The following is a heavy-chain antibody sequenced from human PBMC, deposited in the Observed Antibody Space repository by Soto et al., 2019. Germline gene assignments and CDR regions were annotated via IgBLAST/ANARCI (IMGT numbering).Heavy chain of an antibody. CDR2: IYYSGST. J-gene: IGHJ4*02. D-gene: IGHD6-19*01. CDR1: GGSISSYD. V-gene: IGHV4-59*08. CDR3: ARRRYSSGWYYFDY. Sequence: SETLCVTWTVSGGSISSYDWRWIRQTPGKGLEWIGYIYYSGSTNYNPSLKSRVTISVDTSKNQFSLKLSSVTAADTAVYYCARRRYSSGWYYFDYWGQGTLVTVSS.